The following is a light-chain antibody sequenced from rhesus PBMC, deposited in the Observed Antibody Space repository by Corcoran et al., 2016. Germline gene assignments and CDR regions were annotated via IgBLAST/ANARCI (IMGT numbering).Light chain of an antibody. Sequence: DIVMTQTPLSLPITPGEPASISCRSSQSLLHSNGNTYLHWYLQKPGQSLQLLISGGSNRASGVPDRFSGEWSGTDFKLKSSKVEAEDVGVYYCVQAIAFPWTFGQGTKVEIK. CDR3: VQAIAFPWT. CDR2: GGS. CDR1: QSLLHSNGNTY. J-gene: IGKJ1*01. V-gene: IGKV2-72*01.